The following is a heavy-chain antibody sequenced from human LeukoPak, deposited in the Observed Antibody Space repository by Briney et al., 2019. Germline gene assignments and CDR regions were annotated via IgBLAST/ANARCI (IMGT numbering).Heavy chain of an antibody. J-gene: IGHJ4*02. V-gene: IGHV3-23*01. CDR2: ISGSGGST. Sequence: GGSLRLSCAASGFTFSSYAMSWVRQAPGKGLEWVSAISGSGGSTYYADSVKGRFTISRDNSKNTLYLQMNSLRAEDTAVYYCAKDLRRDYYDSSGPTDFDYWGQGTLVTVSS. D-gene: IGHD3-22*01. CDR1: GFTFSSYA. CDR3: AKDLRRDYYDSSGPTDFDY.